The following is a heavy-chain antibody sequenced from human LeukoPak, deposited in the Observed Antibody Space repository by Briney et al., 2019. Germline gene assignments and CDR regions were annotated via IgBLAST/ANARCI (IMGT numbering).Heavy chain of an antibody. Sequence: GESLKISRKGSGYSFTSYWIAWVRQMPGKGLEWMGIIYPGDSDTRYSPSFQGQVTISADKSISTAYLQWSSLKASDTAIYYCARQVEMATINYFDYWGQGTLVTVSS. D-gene: IGHD5-24*01. V-gene: IGHV5-51*01. CDR2: IYPGDSDT. J-gene: IGHJ4*02. CDR3: ARQVEMATINYFDY. CDR1: GYSFTSYW.